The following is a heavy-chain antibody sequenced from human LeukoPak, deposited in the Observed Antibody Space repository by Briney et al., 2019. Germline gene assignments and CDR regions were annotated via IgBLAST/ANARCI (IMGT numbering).Heavy chain of an antibody. CDR2: IGYDGSTT. D-gene: IGHD3-9*01. CDR3: AAQFNDILTGYYNRPFDY. CDR1: GFTFSSYG. V-gene: IGHV3-33*01. Sequence: GGSLRLSCAASGFTFSSYGMHWVRQAPGKGLEWVAVIGYDGSTTYYADSVKCRFTISRDNSKNTLYLQMNSLRAEDTAVYYCAAQFNDILTGYYNRPFDYWGQGTLVTVSS. J-gene: IGHJ4*02.